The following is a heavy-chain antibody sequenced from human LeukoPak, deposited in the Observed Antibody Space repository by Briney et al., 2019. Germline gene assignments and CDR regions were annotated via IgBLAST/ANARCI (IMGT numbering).Heavy chain of an antibody. V-gene: IGHV4-39*01. CDR1: RGSVSSTTNF. CDR2: IYYRGTS. Sequence: ADTLSLTCTVSRGSVSSTTNFWGWIRQPPGKGLEWIGSIYYRGTSYFNPSLKSRVTISVDTSKNQFPLKLRSVTAADTAVYYCVRHGEDDSGYYADFFDKWGQGTLVSVSA. CDR3: VRHGEDDSGYYADFFDK. D-gene: IGHD3-22*01. J-gene: IGHJ4*02.